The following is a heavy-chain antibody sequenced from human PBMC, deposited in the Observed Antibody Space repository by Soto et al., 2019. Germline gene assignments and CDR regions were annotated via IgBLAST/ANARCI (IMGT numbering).Heavy chain of an antibody. Sequence: GGSLRLSCAASGFTVSSNYMSWVRQAPGKGLEWVSVIYSGGSTYYADSVKGRFTISRDNSKNTLYLQMNSLRAEDTAVYYCAKGRRGYSGSDFDYWGQGTLVTVS. D-gene: IGHD3-10*01. J-gene: IGHJ4*02. V-gene: IGHV3-66*01. CDR1: GFTVSSNY. CDR3: AKGRRGYSGSDFDY. CDR2: IYSGGST.